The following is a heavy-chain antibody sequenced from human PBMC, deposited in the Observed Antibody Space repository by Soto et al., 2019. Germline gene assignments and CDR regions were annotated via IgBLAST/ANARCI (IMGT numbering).Heavy chain of an antibody. CDR3: AIDDSYDPADY. CDR1: GFTFSSYS. J-gene: IGHJ4*02. CDR2: ISSSSSTI. Sequence: EVQLVESGGGLVQPGGSLRLSCAASGFTFSSYSMNWVRQAPGKGLEWVSYISSSSSTIYYADSVKGRFTISRDNAKNSLYLQINSLRAEDTAVYYCAIDDSYDPADYWGQGTLVTVSS. D-gene: IGHD5-12*01. V-gene: IGHV3-48*01.